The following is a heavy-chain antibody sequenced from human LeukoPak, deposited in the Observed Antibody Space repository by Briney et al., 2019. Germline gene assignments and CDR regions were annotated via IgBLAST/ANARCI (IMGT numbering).Heavy chain of an antibody. Sequence: PSQTLSLTCAVSGGSISSGGYSWSWIRQPPGKGLEWIGYIYHSGSTYYNPSLKSRITISVDTSKNQFSLKLSSVTAADTAVYYCARGARALDIWGQGTMVTVSS. J-gene: IGHJ3*02. CDR3: ARGARALDI. CDR1: GGSISSGGYS. CDR2: IYHSGST. V-gene: IGHV4-30-2*01.